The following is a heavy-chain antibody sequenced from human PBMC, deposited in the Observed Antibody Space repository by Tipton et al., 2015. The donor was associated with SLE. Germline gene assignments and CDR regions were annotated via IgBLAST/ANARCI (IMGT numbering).Heavy chain of an antibody. J-gene: IGHJ4*02. CDR3: ARQGDDYGDYDY. CDR1: GGSISSSSYY. V-gene: IGHV4-39*01. Sequence: TLSLTCTVSGGSISSSSYYWGWIRQPPGKGLEWIGGIYYSGSTYYNPSLKSRVTISVDTSKNQFSLKLSSVTAADTAVYYCARQGDDYGDYDYWGQGTLVTVSS. CDR2: IYYSGST. D-gene: IGHD4-17*01.